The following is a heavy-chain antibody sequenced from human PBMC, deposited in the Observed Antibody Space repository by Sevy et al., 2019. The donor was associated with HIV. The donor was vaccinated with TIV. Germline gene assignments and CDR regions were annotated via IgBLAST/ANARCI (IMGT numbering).Heavy chain of an antibody. J-gene: IGHJ6*02. CDR1: GFTFSSYS. CDR3: ARDGASSGSPYYYYYGMDV. Sequence: KHWGSLRLSCAASGFTFSSYSMNWVRQAPGKGLEWVSSISSSSSYIYYADSVKGRFTISRDNAKNSLYLQMNSLRAEDTAVYYCARDGASSGSPYYYYYGMDVWGQGTTVTVSS. V-gene: IGHV3-21*01. CDR2: ISSSSSYI. D-gene: IGHD3-10*01.